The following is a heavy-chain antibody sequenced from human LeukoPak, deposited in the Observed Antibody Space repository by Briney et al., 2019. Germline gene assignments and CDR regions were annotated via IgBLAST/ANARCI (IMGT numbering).Heavy chain of an antibody. CDR2: IIPILGIA. CDR1: GGTFSSYA. Sequence: GASVKVSFKSSGGTFSSYAISWVRQAPGQGLEWMGRIIPILGIANYAQKFQGRVTITADKSTSTAYMELSSLRSEDTAVYYCARGSRGAPDYWGQGTLVTVSS. V-gene: IGHV1-69*04. J-gene: IGHJ4*02. CDR3: ARGSRGAPDY. D-gene: IGHD3-10*01.